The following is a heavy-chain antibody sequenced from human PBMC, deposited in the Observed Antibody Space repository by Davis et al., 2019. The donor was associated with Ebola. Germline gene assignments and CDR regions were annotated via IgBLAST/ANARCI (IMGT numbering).Heavy chain of an antibody. CDR1: GGSISSHY. CDR2: IYNSALT. D-gene: IGHD2-8*02. V-gene: IGHV4-4*07. CDR3: ARARGGTEYDAFDI. Sequence: GSLRLSCTVSGGSISSHYWTWIRQPAGKGLEWIGQIYNSALTTYNPSLKSRVSISVDTSKTQFSLKLTSVTAADTAVYYCARARGGTEYDAFDIWGQGTMVTVSS. J-gene: IGHJ3*02.